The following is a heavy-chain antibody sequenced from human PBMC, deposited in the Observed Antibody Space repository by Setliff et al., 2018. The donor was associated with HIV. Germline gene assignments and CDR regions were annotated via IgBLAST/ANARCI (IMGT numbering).Heavy chain of an antibody. D-gene: IGHD6-13*01. CDR1: GFNFNTDW. V-gene: IGHV5-51*01. Sequence: PGESLKISCQGSGFNFNTDWIVWVRQIPGKGLEWMGSIFPGDSDTRYSPSFQGQVTISADKSISTAYLQWSSLKASDTAMYYCARQGSSSWYRHDAFEIWGQGTMVTVSS. CDR2: IFPGDSDT. CDR3: ARQGSSSWYRHDAFEI. J-gene: IGHJ3*02.